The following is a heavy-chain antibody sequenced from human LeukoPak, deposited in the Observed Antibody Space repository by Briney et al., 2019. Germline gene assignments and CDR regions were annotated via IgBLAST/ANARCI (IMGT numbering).Heavy chain of an antibody. Sequence: SETLSLTCTVSGGSVTTYYWGWIRQPPGKGLEWIGYIHYSGRTNSNPSLESRVTISVDMSKNQFSLKMSSVTAADTAMYYCARYFCPGDNCLHFDYWGQGTLVTVSS. CDR2: IHYSGRT. CDR1: GGSVTTYY. CDR3: ARYFCPGDNCLHFDY. V-gene: IGHV4-59*02. D-gene: IGHD3/OR15-3a*01. J-gene: IGHJ4*02.